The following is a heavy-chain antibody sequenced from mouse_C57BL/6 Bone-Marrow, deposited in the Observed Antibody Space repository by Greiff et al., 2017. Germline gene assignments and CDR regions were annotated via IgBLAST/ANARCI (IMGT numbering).Heavy chain of an antibody. D-gene: IGHD2-1*01. J-gene: IGHJ2*01. V-gene: IGHV5-6*01. CDR1: GFTFSSYG. Sequence: EVMLVESGGDLVKPGGSLKLSCAASGFTFSSYGMSWVRQTPDKRLEWVATISSGGSYTYYPDSVKGRFTISRDNAKNTLYLQMSSLKSEDTAMYYCARDGNPFDYWGQGTTLTVSS. CDR2: ISSGGSYT. CDR3: ARDGNPFDY.